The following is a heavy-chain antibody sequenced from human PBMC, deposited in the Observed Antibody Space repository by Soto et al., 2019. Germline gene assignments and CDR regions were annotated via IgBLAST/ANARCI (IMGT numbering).Heavy chain of an antibody. CDR3: ARDNSRSGYDLGYFQH. CDR2: ISSSGSTI. CDR1: GFTFSDYY. D-gene: IGHD5-12*01. Sequence: GGSLRLSCAASGFTFSDYYMSWIRQAPGKGLEWVSYISSSGSTIYYADSVKGRFTISRDNAKNSLYLQMNSLRAEDTAVYYCARDNSRSGYDLGYFQHWGQGTLVTVSS. J-gene: IGHJ1*01. V-gene: IGHV3-11*01.